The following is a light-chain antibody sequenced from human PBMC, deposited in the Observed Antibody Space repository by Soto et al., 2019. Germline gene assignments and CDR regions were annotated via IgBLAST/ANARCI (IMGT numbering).Light chain of an antibody. V-gene: IGKV3-15*01. CDR3: QPYNNWPLT. J-gene: IGKJ4*01. CDR1: QSVGSN. Sequence: EIVMTQSPATLSVSPGERVTLSCRASQSVGSNLAWFQQKPGLAPRVLIYDASTRATVISARFSGSRSGAEFTLTINSLQSEDFAVYYCQPYNNWPLTFGGGTKVDIK. CDR2: DAS.